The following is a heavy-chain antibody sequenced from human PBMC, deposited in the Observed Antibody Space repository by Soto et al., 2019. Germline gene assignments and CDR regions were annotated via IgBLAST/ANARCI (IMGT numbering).Heavy chain of an antibody. Sequence: QVQLVQSGAEVKKPGASVKVSCKASGYTFTSYGISWVRQAPGQGLEWMGWISAYNGNTNYAQKLQGRVTMXXDXSXNTAYMELRSLRSDDTAVYYCARGNGYNSEGYGMDVWGQGTTVTVSS. CDR3: ARGNGYNSEGYGMDV. CDR2: ISAYNGNT. J-gene: IGHJ6*02. D-gene: IGHD5-12*01. CDR1: GYTFTSYG. V-gene: IGHV1-18*01.